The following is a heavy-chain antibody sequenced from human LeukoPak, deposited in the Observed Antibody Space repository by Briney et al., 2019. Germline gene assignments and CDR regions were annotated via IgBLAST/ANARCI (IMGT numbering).Heavy chain of an antibody. CDR3: AELGITMTGGV. V-gene: IGHV3-48*03. CDR2: ISSSGSTI. D-gene: IGHD3-10*02. Sequence: GGSLRLSCAASGFTFSSYEMNWVRQAPGKGLEWVSYISSSGSTIYYADSMKGRFTISRDNAKNSLYLQMNSLRAEDTAVYYCAELGITMTGGVWGKGTTVTISS. CDR1: GFTFSSYE. J-gene: IGHJ6*04.